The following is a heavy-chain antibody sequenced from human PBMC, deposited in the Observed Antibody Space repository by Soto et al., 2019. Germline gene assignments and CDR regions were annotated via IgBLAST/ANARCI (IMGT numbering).Heavy chain of an antibody. Sequence: PGGSLRLSCAASGFTFSSYGMHWVRQAPGKGLEWVAVISYDGSNKYYADSVKGRFTISRDNSKNTLYLQMNSLRAEDTAVYYCAKSLHVDVRKQWPVHLRRKPAGFDYWGQGTLVTVSS. J-gene: IGHJ4*02. CDR3: AKSLHVDVRKQWPVHLRRKPAGFDY. CDR2: ISYDGSNK. CDR1: GFTFSSYG. D-gene: IGHD6-19*01. V-gene: IGHV3-30*18.